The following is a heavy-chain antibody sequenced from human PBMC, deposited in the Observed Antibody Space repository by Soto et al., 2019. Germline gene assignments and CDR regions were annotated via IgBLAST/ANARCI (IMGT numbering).Heavy chain of an antibody. V-gene: IGHV4-30-4*01. CDR2: LYYSGST. CDR1: GGSISSGDYY. D-gene: IGHD4-17*01. J-gene: IGHJ5*02. Sequence: QVQLQESGPGLVKPSQTLSLTCTVSGGSISSGDYYWSWVRQPPGKGLEWIGYLYYSGSTYYNPSLKSRVTISVDTSKNQFSLKLSSVTAADTAVYYCARGRDYGVWFDPWGQGTLVTVSS. CDR3: ARGRDYGVWFDP.